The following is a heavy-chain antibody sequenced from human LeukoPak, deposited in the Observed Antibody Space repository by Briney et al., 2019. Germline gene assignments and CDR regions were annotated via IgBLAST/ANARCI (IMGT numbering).Heavy chain of an antibody. CDR2: MYSGGAT. Sequence: GGSLRLSCAASGFTVSSSYMSWVRQAPGKGLAWVSVMYSGGATYYANSVKGRFTISRDYSKNTLNLQMNNLGTEDTAVYFCVRSVHDTSGYAYWGQGTLVTVSS. CDR3: VRSVHDTSGYAY. CDR1: GFTVSSSY. V-gene: IGHV3-66*02. D-gene: IGHD3-22*01. J-gene: IGHJ4*02.